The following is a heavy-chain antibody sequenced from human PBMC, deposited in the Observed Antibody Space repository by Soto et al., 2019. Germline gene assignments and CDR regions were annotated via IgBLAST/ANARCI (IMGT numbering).Heavy chain of an antibody. D-gene: IGHD2-21*01. CDR1: GGSIVSTXXX. Sequence: XETLSLTCTVSGGSIVSTXXXXGWIRQPPGKGLEWVGIIYYRGSNYSNPSLKSRLSISVDTSQTQFSLRLKSVTVADTALYFCARQGAPPHRIAVIDSWGQGTXVTVSS. V-gene: IGHV4-39*01. CDR3: ARQGAPPHRIAVIDS. J-gene: IGHJ5*01. CDR2: IYYRGSN.